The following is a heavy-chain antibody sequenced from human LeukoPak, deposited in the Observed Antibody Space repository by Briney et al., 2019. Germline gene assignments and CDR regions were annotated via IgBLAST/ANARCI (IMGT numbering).Heavy chain of an antibody. CDR3: ARVDTAMVGYYYYYMDV. J-gene: IGHJ6*03. CDR2: IYPGDSDT. CDR1: GYSFTSYW. D-gene: IGHD5-18*01. Sequence: GESLQISCKGSGYSFTSYWIGWVRQLPGKGLEWMGIIYPGDSDTRYSPSFQGQVTISADKSISTAYLQWSSLKASDTAMYYCARVDTAMVGYYYYYMDVWGKGTTVTVSS. V-gene: IGHV5-51*01.